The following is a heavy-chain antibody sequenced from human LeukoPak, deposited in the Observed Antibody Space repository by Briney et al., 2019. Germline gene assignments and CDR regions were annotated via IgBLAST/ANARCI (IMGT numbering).Heavy chain of an antibody. V-gene: IGHV3-53*01. CDR2: IYSGGST. Sequence: GGSLRLSCAASGFTVSSNYMSWVRGAPGEGLEWVSVIYSGGSTYYADSVKGRFTISRDNSKNTLYLQMNSLRAEDTAVYYCARGLGHIDFDYWGQGTLVTVSS. CDR3: ARGLGHIDFDY. CDR1: GFTVSSNY. D-gene: IGHD3-16*01. J-gene: IGHJ4*02.